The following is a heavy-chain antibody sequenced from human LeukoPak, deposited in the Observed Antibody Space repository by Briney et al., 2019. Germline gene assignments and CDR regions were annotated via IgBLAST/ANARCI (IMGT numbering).Heavy chain of an antibody. J-gene: IGHJ4*02. CDR3: ARGQYYGSGLYYFDY. CDR2: MNPNSGDT. Sequence: ASVKLSCKASGYTFTTYYMHWVRQAPGQGLEWRGWMNPNSGDTGYVQKFQGRVTMTRSTSISTTYMELSSLTSEDTAVYYCARGQYYGSGLYYFDYWGQGTLVTVSS. V-gene: IGHV1-8*02. D-gene: IGHD3-10*01. CDR1: GYTFTTYY.